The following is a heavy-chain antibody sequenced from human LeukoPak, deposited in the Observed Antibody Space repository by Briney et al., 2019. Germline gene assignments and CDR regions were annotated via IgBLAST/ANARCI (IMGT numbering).Heavy chain of an antibody. CDR1: GYSFTSYW. V-gene: IGHV5-51*01. Sequence: GESLKISCKGSGYSFTSYWIGRVRQMPGKGLEWMGIIYPGDSGTRYSPSFQGQVTISADKSISTAYLQWSSLKASDTAMYYCARSAVPAAMTWFDPWGQGTLVTVSS. CDR2: IYPGDSGT. CDR3: ARSAVPAAMTWFDP. D-gene: IGHD2-2*01. J-gene: IGHJ5*02.